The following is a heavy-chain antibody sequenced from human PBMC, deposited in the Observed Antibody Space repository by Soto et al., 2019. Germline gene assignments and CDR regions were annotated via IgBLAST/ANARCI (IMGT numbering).Heavy chain of an antibody. CDR3: VRCWGTGDGSNLGYNWLDP. D-gene: IGHD1-1*01. V-gene: IGHV3-30-3*01. CDR2: ISYDETSK. Sequence: PGGSLRLSCAASGFTFISYPMHWVRQAPCKGLEWVAVISYDETSKYYADSVKGRFTISRDNSKNTLYLQMNSLRAEDTAVYYCVRCWGTGDGSNLGYNWLDPWGQGTLVTVSS. J-gene: IGHJ5*01. CDR1: GFTFISYP.